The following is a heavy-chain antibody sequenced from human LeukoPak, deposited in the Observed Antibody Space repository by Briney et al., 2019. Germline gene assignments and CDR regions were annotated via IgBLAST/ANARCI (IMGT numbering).Heavy chain of an antibody. CDR1: GFTVTSHY. V-gene: IGHV3-23*01. CDR3: AKEGFDS. J-gene: IGHJ4*02. CDR2: ISNSGGST. Sequence: PGGSLRLSCAASGFTVTSHYMSWVRQAPGKGLECVSSISNSGGSTYYADSVKGRFTISRDNSKNTLYPQMNSLRAEDTAVYYCAKEGFDSWGQGTLVTVSS.